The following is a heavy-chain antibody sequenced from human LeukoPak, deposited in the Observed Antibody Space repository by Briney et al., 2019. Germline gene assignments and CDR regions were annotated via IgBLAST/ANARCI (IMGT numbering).Heavy chain of an antibody. D-gene: IGHD3-9*01. Sequence: GGSLRLSCAASGFTFSSYWMSWVRQAPGKGLEWVAFIRYDGNYKFDAESVKGRFTISRDNSKNTVFLQMNSLRVEDTAVYYCARAQTGDYWGQGTLVTVSS. CDR1: GFTFSSYW. CDR3: ARAQTGDY. V-gene: IGHV3-30*02. J-gene: IGHJ4*02. CDR2: IRYDGNYK.